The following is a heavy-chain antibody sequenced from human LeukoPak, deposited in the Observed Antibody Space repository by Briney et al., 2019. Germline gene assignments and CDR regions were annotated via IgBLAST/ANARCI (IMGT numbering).Heavy chain of an antibody. V-gene: IGHV3-23*01. D-gene: IGHD6-19*01. CDR1: GFTFSSYA. Sequence: PGGSLRLSCAASGFTFSSYAMSWVRQAPGKGLEWVSAISGSGGSTYYADSVKGRFTISRDNSKNTLYLQVNSLRAEDTAVYYCAKGLIAVAGTRFAGGYMDVWGKGTTVTVSS. CDR3: AKGLIAVAGTRFAGGYMDV. CDR2: ISGSGGST. J-gene: IGHJ6*03.